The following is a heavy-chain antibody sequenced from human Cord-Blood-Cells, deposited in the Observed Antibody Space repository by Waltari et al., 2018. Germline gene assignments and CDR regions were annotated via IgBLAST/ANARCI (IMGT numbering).Heavy chain of an antibody. Sequence: QVQLVQSGAEVTKTGASVKVSCKASGSTFPSYAIHWVRQATGQGLEWMGWMNPNSGNTGYAQKFQGRVTITRNTSISTAYMELSSLRSEDTAVYYCARGSLGIGSYGYWGQGTLVTVSS. J-gene: IGHJ4*02. CDR1: GSTFPSYA. CDR2: MNPNSGNT. D-gene: IGHD1-26*01. CDR3: ARGSLGIGSYGY. V-gene: IGHV1-8*03.